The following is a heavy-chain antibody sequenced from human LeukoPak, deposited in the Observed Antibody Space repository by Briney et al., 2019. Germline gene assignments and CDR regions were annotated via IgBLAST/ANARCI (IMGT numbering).Heavy chain of an antibody. D-gene: IGHD6-6*01. CDR3: ARVLPASIAARPPYFDY. V-gene: IGHV1-2*02. Sequence: ASVKVSCKASGYTFTGYYMHWVRQAPGQGLEWMGWINPNSGGTNYAQKFQGRVTITRDTSISTAYMELSRLRSDDTAVYYCARVLPASIAARPPYFDYWGQGTLVTVSS. CDR2: INPNSGGT. CDR1: GYTFTGYY. J-gene: IGHJ4*02.